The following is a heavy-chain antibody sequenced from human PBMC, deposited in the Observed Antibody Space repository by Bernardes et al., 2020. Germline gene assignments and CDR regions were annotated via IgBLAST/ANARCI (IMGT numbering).Heavy chain of an antibody. D-gene: IGHD2-15*01. V-gene: IGHV4-34*01. CDR3: ARALGYCSGGSCYSSWFDP. CDR2: INHSGST. CDR1: GGSFSGYY. Sequence: SPSLTCAVYGGSFSGYYWSWIRQPPGQGLVWLGEINHSGSTNYNPSLKRRVTISVDTSKNQFSLKLSSVTAADTAVYYCARALGYCSGGSCYSSWFDPWGEGTLVTVSS. J-gene: IGHJ5*02.